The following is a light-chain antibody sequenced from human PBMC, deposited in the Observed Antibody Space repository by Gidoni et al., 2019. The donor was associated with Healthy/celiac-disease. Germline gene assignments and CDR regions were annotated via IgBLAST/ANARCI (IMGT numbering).Light chain of an antibody. Sequence: DIQMTQSPSSLSASVGDRVTITCQASQDISNYLNGYQQKPGKAPKLLIYDASKLETGVPSRFSGSGSGTDFTFTISSLQPEDIATYYCQQYDNLPRTFGGGTKVEIK. V-gene: IGKV1-33*01. CDR3: QQYDNLPRT. CDR2: DAS. CDR1: QDISNY. J-gene: IGKJ4*01.